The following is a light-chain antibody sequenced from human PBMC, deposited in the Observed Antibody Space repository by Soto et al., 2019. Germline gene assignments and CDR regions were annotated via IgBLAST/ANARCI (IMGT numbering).Light chain of an antibody. CDR3: SSYGGSNNYVV. Sequence: QSALTQPPSASGSPGQSVTIPCTGTSSDVGGYNYVSWYQQHPGKAPKLMVYEVSKRPSGVPDRFSGSKSGNTASLTVSGLQAEDEADYYCSSYGGSNNYVVFGGGTKLTVL. CDR2: EVS. J-gene: IGLJ2*01. V-gene: IGLV2-8*01. CDR1: SSDVGGYNY.